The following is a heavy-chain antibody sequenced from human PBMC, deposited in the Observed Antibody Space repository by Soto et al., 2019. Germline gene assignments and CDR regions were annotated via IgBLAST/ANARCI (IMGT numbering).Heavy chain of an antibody. J-gene: IGHJ6*02. D-gene: IGHD6-13*01. V-gene: IGHV3-23*01. CDR2: ISGSGGST. CDR3: ARSRAAAGTPYYYYGMDV. CDR1: GFTFSSYA. Sequence: TASGFTFSSYAMSWVRQAPGKGLEWVSAISGSGGSTYYADSVKGRFTISRDNSKNTLYLQMNSLRAEDTAVYYCARSRAAAGTPYYYYGMDVWGQGTTVTVSS.